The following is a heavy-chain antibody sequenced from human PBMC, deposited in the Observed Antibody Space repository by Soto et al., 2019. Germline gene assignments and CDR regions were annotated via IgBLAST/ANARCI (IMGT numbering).Heavy chain of an antibody. CDR1: GGSLSDYF. D-gene: IGHD3-3*01. CDR2: INHLGSI. CDR3: AGRTSLTSVEIFSGGLSGYNWVDP. J-gene: IGHJ5*01. Sequence: PSETLSLTCVVSGGSLSDYFWSWIRQPTGMALEWIGEINHLGSINYNPSLKSRVTMSVDTSQNQFSLKLYSVTAADTAVYYCAGRTSLTSVEIFSGGLSGYNWVDPWGRGTLVTVSS. V-gene: IGHV4-34*01.